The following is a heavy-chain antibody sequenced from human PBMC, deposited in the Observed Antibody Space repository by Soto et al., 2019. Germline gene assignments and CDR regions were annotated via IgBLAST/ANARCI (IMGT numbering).Heavy chain of an antibody. CDR2: ISDSGST. Sequence: SETLSLTCSVSGASIGSGDDYWTWIRQSPGKGLEWIGYISDSGSTFYSPSLRSRLTIALDTSKNHFSLKLNSVTAADTAVYYCAKYQPPEFDPWGQGSPVTVSS. D-gene: IGHD2-2*01. CDR1: GASIGSGDDY. V-gene: IGHV4-30-4*08. CDR3: AKYQPPEFDP. J-gene: IGHJ5*02.